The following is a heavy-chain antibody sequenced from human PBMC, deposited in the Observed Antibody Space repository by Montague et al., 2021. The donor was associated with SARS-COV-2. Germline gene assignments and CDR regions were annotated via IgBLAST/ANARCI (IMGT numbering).Heavy chain of an antibody. CDR3: ARATSVRGAVSWFDP. V-gene: IGHV4-59*11. J-gene: IGHJ5*02. CDR1: GDSISSHF. D-gene: IGHD3-10*01. Sequence: SETSLTCTVSGDSISSHFWAYIRQPPGKGLEWIGYINYRGATNYXSSLGSRVMMSVDTSKNQFSLQLTSVTAADTAVYYCARATSVRGAVSWFDPWGQGTLVTVSS. CDR2: INYRGAT.